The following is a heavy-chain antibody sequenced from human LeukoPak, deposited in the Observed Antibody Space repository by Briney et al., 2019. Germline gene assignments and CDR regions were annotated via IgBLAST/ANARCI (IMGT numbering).Heavy chain of an antibody. CDR2: TSGSDGST. D-gene: IGHD6-19*01. Sequence: GGSLRLSCAASGFTLRGYAMSWVRQAPGKGLEWVSATSGSDGSTHYADSVKGRFTISRDISYNRLYLQMNSLRAEDTAVYYCAKDVEATISSGGYYSDYWGQGTLVTVSS. J-gene: IGHJ4*02. CDR3: AKDVEATISSGGYYSDY. CDR1: GFTLRGYA. V-gene: IGHV3-23*01.